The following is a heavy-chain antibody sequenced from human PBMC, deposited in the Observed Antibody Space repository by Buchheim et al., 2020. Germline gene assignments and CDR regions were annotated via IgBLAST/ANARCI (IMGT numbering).Heavy chain of an antibody. CDR3: ARDSGSSWYGTRHYYYGMDV. V-gene: IGHV3-33*01. Sequence: QVQLVESGGGVVQPGRSLRLSCAASGFTFSSYGMHWVRQAPGKGLEWVAGIWYDGSNKYYADSVKGRFTNSRDNYKTTLYLQMNSLRAEDTAVYYCARDSGSSWYGTRHYYYGMDVWGQGTT. J-gene: IGHJ6*02. CDR1: GFTFSSYG. CDR2: IWYDGSNK. D-gene: IGHD6-13*01.